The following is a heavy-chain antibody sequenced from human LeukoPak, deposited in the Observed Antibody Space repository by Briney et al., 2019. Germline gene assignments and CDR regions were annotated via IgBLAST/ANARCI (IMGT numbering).Heavy chain of an antibody. V-gene: IGHV1-2*02. CDR2: INPDSGDT. J-gene: IGHJ3*02. CDR1: GYTFTSYG. CDR3: ARDGAFDI. Sequence: ASVKVSCKASGYTFTSYGISWVRQAPGQGLEWMGWINPDSGDTNYAQKFQGRVTMTRDTSISTVYMEVSGLRFDDTAMYYCARDGAFDIWGQGTMVTVSS.